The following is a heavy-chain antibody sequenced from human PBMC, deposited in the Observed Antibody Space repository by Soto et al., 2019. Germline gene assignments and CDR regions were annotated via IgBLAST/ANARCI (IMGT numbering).Heavy chain of an antibody. V-gene: IGHV3-66*01. CDR2: IYSGGST. D-gene: IGHD1-7*01. CDR1: GFAVSSNY. Sequence: GGSLRLSCAASGFAVSSNYMSWVRQAPGKGLEWVSVIYSGGSTYYADSVKGRFTISRDNSKNTLYLQMNSLRAEDTAVYYCARALTGTMSFYYYYMDVWGKGTTVTVSS. CDR3: ARALTGTMSFYYYYMDV. J-gene: IGHJ6*03.